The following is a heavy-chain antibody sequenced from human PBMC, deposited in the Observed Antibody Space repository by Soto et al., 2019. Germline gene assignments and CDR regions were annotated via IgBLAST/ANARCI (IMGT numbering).Heavy chain of an antibody. Sequence: QVQLVQSGAEVKKPGSSVKVSCKASGGTFSSYAISWVRQAPGQGLEWMGGIIPIFGTANYAQKFQGRVTITADESTSTAYMELSSLRSEDTAVYYCASVGGYSFNRVENWFDPWGQGPLVTVSS. D-gene: IGHD5-18*01. J-gene: IGHJ5*02. V-gene: IGHV1-69*01. CDR3: ASVGGYSFNRVENWFDP. CDR2: IIPIFGTA. CDR1: GGTFSSYA.